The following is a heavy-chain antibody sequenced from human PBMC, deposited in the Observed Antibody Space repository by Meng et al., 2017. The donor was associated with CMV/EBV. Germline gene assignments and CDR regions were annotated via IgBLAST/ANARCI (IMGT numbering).Heavy chain of an antibody. D-gene: IGHD1-26*01. CDR1: GFTFSSYG. CDR3: AKVSGGSGSLYYFDY. Sequence: GGSLRLSCAASGFTFSSYGMHWVRQAPGKGLEWVAFIRYDGSNKYYADSVKGRFTISRDNSKNTLYLQMDSLRAEDTAVYYCAKVSGGSGSLYYFDYWGQGTLVTVSS. J-gene: IGHJ4*02. V-gene: IGHV3-30*02. CDR2: IRYDGSNK.